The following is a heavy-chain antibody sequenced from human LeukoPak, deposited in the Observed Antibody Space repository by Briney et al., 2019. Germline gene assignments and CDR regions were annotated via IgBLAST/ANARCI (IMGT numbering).Heavy chain of an antibody. CDR3: SRPDCSTTRCYGDYYYYAMNV. J-gene: IGHJ6*02. D-gene: IGHD2-2*01. V-gene: IGHV5-10-1*01. Sequence: GESLSISCKGSGYSFTSYWINWVRQMPGKGLEWVGRIDPSDSYIEYGPSFQGHVTISADKSISTAYLQWSSLKASDTAMYYCSRPDCSTTRCYGDYYYYAMNVWGQGTTVTVSS. CDR2: IDPSDSYI. CDR1: GYSFTSYW.